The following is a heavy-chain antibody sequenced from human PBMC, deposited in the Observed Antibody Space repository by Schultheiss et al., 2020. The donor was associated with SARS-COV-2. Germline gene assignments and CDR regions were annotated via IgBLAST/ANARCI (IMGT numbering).Heavy chain of an antibody. CDR3: VRDHYGMDV. CDR2: ISGSGGST. Sequence: GESLKISCAASGFTFSSYEMNWVRQAPGKGLEWVSVISGSGGSTYYADSVKGRFTISRDNARNTLYLQMNSLRVEDTAVYYCVRDHYGMDVWGQGTTVTVSS. J-gene: IGHJ6*02. V-gene: IGHV3-23*01. CDR1: GFTFSSYE.